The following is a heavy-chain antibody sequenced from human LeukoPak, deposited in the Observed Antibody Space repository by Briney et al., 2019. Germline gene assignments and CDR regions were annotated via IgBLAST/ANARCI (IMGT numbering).Heavy chain of an antibody. V-gene: IGHV3-21*01. CDR2: ISGSSKYI. Sequence: GGSLRLSCAASGFTFISYTMNWVRQAPGKGLEWVSSISGSSKYIHYADSVKGRFTISRDNDKNSLYLQMNSLRAEDTAIYYCAREPPSTVLNWFDPWGQGTLVTVSS. D-gene: IGHD4-17*01. CDR3: AREPPSTVLNWFDP. J-gene: IGHJ5*02. CDR1: GFTFISYT.